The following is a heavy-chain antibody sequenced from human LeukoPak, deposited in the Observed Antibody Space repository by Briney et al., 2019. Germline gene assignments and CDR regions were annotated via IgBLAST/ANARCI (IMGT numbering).Heavy chain of an antibody. CDR2: ISSDGSNK. J-gene: IGHJ4*02. V-gene: IGHV3-30*01. D-gene: IGHD3-16*02. CDR1: GFTFSSYA. Sequence: GGSLRLSCAASGFTFSSYALHWVRQAPGKGLEGVAVISSDGSNKYYADSVQGRFTISRDNSRNPVYLQMNSLTADDTAVYYCARPYDYVWGSYRSTSTNTFDYWGQGTLVTVSS. CDR3: ARPYDYVWGSYRSTSTNTFDY.